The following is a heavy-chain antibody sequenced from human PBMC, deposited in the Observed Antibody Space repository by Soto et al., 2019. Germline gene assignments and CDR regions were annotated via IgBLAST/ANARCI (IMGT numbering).Heavy chain of an antibody. J-gene: IGHJ3*02. CDR1: GFTFSGYA. CDR3: AKARGSGIPPDAFNI. CDR2: ISGSVGST. D-gene: IGHD1-26*01. Sequence: GGSLRLSCAASGFTFSGYAMSGVRRALGKRLEWVSAISGSVGSTYYAGSVKGRFTISRDNSKNTLYLQMNSLRAEDTAVYYCAKARGSGIPPDAFNIWGQGTMVTVSS. V-gene: IGHV3-23*01.